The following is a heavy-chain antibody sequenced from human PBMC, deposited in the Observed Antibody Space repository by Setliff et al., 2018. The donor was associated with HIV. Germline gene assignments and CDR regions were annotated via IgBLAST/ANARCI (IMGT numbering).Heavy chain of an antibody. D-gene: IGHD1-26*01. V-gene: IGHV4-4*02. Sequence: SETLSLTCAVSGGSISSSNWWSWVRQPPGKGLEWIGEIYHSGSTKYNPSLKSRVTISVDKSRNQFSLNLRSVTAADTAVYYCAREAVLFGGSYRFDYWGQGTLGTVSS. CDR2: IYHSGST. CDR3: AREAVLFGGSYRFDY. CDR1: GGSISSSNW. J-gene: IGHJ4*02.